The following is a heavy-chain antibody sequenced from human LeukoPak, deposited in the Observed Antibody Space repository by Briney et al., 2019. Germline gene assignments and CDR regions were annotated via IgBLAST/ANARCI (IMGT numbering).Heavy chain of an antibody. CDR2: ISGGGDRT. CDR1: GFTFSTYG. CDR3: AKGSFGYCSGGSCYVDY. V-gene: IGHV3-23*01. D-gene: IGHD2-15*01. Sequence: PGGSLRLSCAASGFTFSTYGMAWVRQAPGKGLEWVSTISGGGDRTYYADSVKGRFTISRDTSRNTLYLQMNSLRAEDTAVYYCAKGSFGYCSGGSCYVDYWGQGTLVTVSS. J-gene: IGHJ4*02.